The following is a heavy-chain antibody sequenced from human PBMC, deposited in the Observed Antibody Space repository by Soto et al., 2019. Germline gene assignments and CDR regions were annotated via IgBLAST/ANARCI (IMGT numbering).Heavy chain of an antibody. D-gene: IGHD3-22*01. CDR1: GDSISTDY. CDR2: IYYSGST. V-gene: IGHV4-59*01. Sequence: SETLSLTCTVSGDSISTDYWSWIRQSPGKGLEWIGYIYYSGSTNYNPSLKSRVTISIDTSKNQFSLKLSSVTAADTAVYYCARQASGYYYGWFDPWGQGTLVTVSS. CDR3: ARQASGYYYGWFDP. J-gene: IGHJ5*02.